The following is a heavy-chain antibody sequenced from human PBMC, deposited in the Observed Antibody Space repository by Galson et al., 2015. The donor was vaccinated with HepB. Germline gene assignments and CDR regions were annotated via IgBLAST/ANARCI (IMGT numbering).Heavy chain of an antibody. CDR2: LYAGXNT. Sequence: SLRLSCAASGFNVSRNYMTWVRQAXXXGLXXXSVLYAGXNTYYADSVKGRFTISRHNSKNNFYLQMNSLRTNDTAVYCCARSSWRGGTNTDWGQGTLVTVSS. CDR3: ARSSWRGGTNTD. V-gene: IGHV3-53*04. J-gene: IGHJ4*02. CDR1: GFNVSRNY. D-gene: IGHD3-10*01.